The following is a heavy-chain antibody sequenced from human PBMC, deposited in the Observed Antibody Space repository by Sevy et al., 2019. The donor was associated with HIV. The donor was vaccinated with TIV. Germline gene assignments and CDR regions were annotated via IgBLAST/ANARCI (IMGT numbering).Heavy chain of an antibody. J-gene: IGHJ3*02. D-gene: IGHD6-19*01. CDR1: GFTVSSVY. CDR2: IYDAGST. Sequence: GGSLRLSCAASGFTVSSVYMSWVRQAPGKGLEWVSLIYDAGSTYFADSVEGQFTIYRDDSKNTLYLQMNSLRAEDTAVYFCARVSGYSSSPGAFDIWGQGTMVTVSS. CDR3: ARVSGYSSSPGAFDI. V-gene: IGHV3-53*01.